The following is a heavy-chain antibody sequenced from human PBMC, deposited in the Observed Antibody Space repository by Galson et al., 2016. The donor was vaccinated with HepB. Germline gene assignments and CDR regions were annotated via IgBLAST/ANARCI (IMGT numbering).Heavy chain of an antibody. V-gene: IGHV3-73*01. D-gene: IGHD3-9*01. CDR2: IRSKANSYAT. J-gene: IGHJ6*03. CDR1: GFTFSGST. CDR3: TFTYYDLLTGYSYYMDV. Sequence: SLRLSCAASGFTFSGSTMHWVRQASGKGLEWVGRIRSKANSYATAYAATGQGRFTISRDESKNTAYLQMNSLKNEDTAVYYCTFTYYDLLTGYSYYMDVWGKGTTVTVSS.